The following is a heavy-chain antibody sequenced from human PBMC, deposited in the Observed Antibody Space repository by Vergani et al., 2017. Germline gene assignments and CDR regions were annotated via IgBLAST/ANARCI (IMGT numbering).Heavy chain of an antibody. D-gene: IGHD4-17*01. Sequence: EVQLVESGGGLVQPGGSLRLSCAASGFTFSSYWMSWVRQAPGKGLEWVANIKQDGSEKYYVDSVKGRFTISRDNAKNSLYLQMNSLRAEDTAVYYCARVRSPYGDYLDYWGQGTLVTVSS. CDR3: ARVRSPYGDYLDY. V-gene: IGHV3-7*01. CDR1: GFTFSSYW. J-gene: IGHJ4*02. CDR2: IKQDGSEK.